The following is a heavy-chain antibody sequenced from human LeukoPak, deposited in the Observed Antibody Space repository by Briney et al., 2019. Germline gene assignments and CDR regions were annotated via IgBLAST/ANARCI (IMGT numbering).Heavy chain of an antibody. Sequence: GGSLRLSCEASGFSFSTSLMSWVRQAPGKGLEWVANIKEDGTEKYYVDSVKGRFTISRDDAKNSLNLQMSNLRAEDTAVYYCARASKFWSDPDAFDIWGQGTMVTVSS. D-gene: IGHD2-2*01. J-gene: IGHJ3*02. CDR3: ARASKFWSDPDAFDI. V-gene: IGHV3-7*01. CDR1: GFSFSTSL. CDR2: IKEDGTEK.